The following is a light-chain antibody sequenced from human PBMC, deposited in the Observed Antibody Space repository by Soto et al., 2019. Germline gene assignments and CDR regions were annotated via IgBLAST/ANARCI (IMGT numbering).Light chain of an antibody. CDR3: SSYTSSSSPYV. J-gene: IGLJ1*01. V-gene: IGLV2-14*03. CDR1: SSDVGGYNY. CDR2: DVS. Sequence: QSALTQPASVSGSPGQSNTISCTGTSSDVGGYNYVSWYQQHPGKAPKLMIYDVSNRPSGISNRFSGSKSGNTASLTISGLQAEDEADYYCSSYTSSSSPYVFGTGTKLTVL.